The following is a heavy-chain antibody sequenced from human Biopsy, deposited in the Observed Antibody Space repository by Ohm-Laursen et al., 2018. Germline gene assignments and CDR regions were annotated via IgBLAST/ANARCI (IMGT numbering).Heavy chain of an antibody. CDR2: IYSGGDT. J-gene: IGHJ6*02. CDR3: ARPHYFEISGYLDGMDV. Sequence: SLRLSCAASGFTVYNNYMTWVRQAPGKGLEWVSLIYSGGDTRYADPVKGRFTISRDSSKNTLYLQMNSLRVEDTAVYYCARPHYFEISGYLDGMDVWGQGTTVTVSS. V-gene: IGHV3-66*04. D-gene: IGHD3-22*01. CDR1: GFTVYNNY.